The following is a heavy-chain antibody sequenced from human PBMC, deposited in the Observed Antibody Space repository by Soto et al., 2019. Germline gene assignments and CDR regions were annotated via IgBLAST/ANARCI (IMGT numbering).Heavy chain of an antibody. V-gene: IGHV3-33*01. J-gene: IGHJ6*02. CDR1: GFTFSSYG. D-gene: IGHD3-10*01. CDR3: ARDTTRAMLRIYYGMDV. CDR2: IWYDGSNK. Sequence: QVQLVESGGGVVQPGRSLRLSCAASGFTFSSYGMHWVRQAPGKGLEWVAVIWYDGSNKYYADSVKGRFTISRDNSKNTLYLQRNSLRAEDTAVYYCARDTTRAMLRIYYGMDVWGQGTTVTVSS.